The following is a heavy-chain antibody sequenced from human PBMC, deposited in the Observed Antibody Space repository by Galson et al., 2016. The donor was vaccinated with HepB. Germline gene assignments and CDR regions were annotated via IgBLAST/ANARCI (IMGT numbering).Heavy chain of an antibody. D-gene: IGHD1-7*01. CDR3: AKLPDNWNFPTPFDY. V-gene: IGHV3-23*01. CDR1: GFTFSSYA. CDR2: ITGSGGST. Sequence: SLRLSCAASGFTFSSYAMSWVRQAPGKGLEWVSAITGSGGSTYYADSVKGRFTISRDNSKNTLYLQMNSLRAEDTAVYYCAKLPDNWNFPTPFDYWGQGTLVTVSS. J-gene: IGHJ4*02.